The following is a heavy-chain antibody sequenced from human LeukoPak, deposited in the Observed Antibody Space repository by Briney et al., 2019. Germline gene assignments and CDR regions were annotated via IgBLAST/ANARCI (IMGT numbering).Heavy chain of an antibody. CDR3: ARDVVVVPAAIHYGMDV. CDR1: GGSFSDY. J-gene: IGHJ6*02. Sequence: SGTLSLTCAVYGGSFSDYWGWIRQPPGKGLEWIGEINHSGRTCYNPSLKSRVTISVDTSKNQFSLNLSSVTAADTAVYYCARDVVVVPAAIHYGMDVWGQGTTVTVSS. D-gene: IGHD2-2*01. V-gene: IGHV4-34*01. CDR2: INHSGRT.